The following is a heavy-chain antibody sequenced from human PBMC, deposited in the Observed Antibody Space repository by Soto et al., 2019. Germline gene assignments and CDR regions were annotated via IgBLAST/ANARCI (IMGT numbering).Heavy chain of an antibody. CDR3: VTFTLRYFDWLQTVVTAKPYYYYGMDV. CDR2: IFHSGNT. J-gene: IGHJ6*02. V-gene: IGHV4-4*02. CDR1: SGSIDTTNW. D-gene: IGHD3-9*01. Sequence: SETLSLTCAVSSGSIDTTNWWSWVRQPPGKGLEWIGEIFHSGNTYYNPSLASRVTISVDTSKNQFSLNLRSVTAADTAVYYCVTFTLRYFDWLQTVVTAKPYYYYGMDVWGQGTTVTVSS.